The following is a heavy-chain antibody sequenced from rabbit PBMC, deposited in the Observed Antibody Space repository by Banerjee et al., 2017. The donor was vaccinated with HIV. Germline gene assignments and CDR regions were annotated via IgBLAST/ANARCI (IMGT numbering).Heavy chain of an antibody. D-gene: IGHD1-1*01. CDR3: ARVHASSSGYYFNL. CDR1: GFDFSSNA. J-gene: IGHJ4*01. V-gene: IGHV1S47*01. Sequence: QEQLEESGGDLVKPEGSLTLTCTASGFDFSSNAMCWVRQAPGKRPEWIACIYGGDGSTSHASWVNGRFTISRSTSLNTVTLQMTSLTAADTATYFCARVHASSSGYYFNLWGPGTLVTVS. CDR2: IYGGDGST.